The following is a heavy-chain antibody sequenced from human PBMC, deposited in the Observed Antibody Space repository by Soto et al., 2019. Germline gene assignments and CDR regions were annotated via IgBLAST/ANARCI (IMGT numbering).Heavy chain of an antibody. CDR3: ASFPDTAMVEYYFDY. D-gene: IGHD5-18*01. CDR2: IYYSGST. J-gene: IGHJ4*02. CDR1: GGSISSSSYY. V-gene: IGHV4-39*01. Sequence: SETLTLTCTVSGGSISSSSYYWGWIRQPPGKGLEWIGSIYYSGSTYYNPSLKSRVTISVDTSKNQFSLKLSSVTAADTAVYYCASFPDTAMVEYYFDYWGQGTLVTVPQ.